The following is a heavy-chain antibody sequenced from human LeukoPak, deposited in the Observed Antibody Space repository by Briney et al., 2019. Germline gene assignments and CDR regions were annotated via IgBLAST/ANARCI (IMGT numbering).Heavy chain of an antibody. D-gene: IGHD3-3*01. CDR2: INPSGGST. CDR3: ARNQVSSDLWRGSYWDPPYDYGMDV. CDR1: GYTFTSYY. Sequence: ASVKVSCKASGYTFTSYYMHWVRQAPGQGLEWMINPSGGSTSYAQKFRGRVTMTRDTSTSTVYMELSSLRSEDTAVYYCARNQVSSDLWRGSYWDPPYDYGMDVWGHRTTVTASS. V-gene: IGHV1-46*01. J-gene: IGHJ6*02.